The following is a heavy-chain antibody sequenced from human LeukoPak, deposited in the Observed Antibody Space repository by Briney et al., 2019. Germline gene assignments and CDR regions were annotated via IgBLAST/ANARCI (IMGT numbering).Heavy chain of an antibody. CDR1: GFTFSSYA. Sequence: GGSLRLSCAASGFTFSSYAMGWVRQAPGKGLEWVSAISGSGGSTYYADSVKSRFTISRDNSKNTLYLQMNSLRAEDTAVYYCAKYPPTGYRYNWFDPWGQGTLVTVSS. J-gene: IGHJ5*02. CDR3: AKYPPTGYRYNWFDP. V-gene: IGHV3-23*01. CDR2: ISGSGGST. D-gene: IGHD3-9*01.